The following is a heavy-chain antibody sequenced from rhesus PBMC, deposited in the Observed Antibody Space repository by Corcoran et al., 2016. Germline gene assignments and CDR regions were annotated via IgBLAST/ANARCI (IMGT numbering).Heavy chain of an antibody. J-gene: IGHJ4*01. CDR2: ISGSGGST. CDR1: GGSISDSY. CDR3: AREGSYDINAHFDY. D-gene: IGHD3-28*01. Sequence: QVQLQESGPGVVKPSETLSLTCAVSGGSISDSYRWSWIRQPPGKGLELIGRISGSGGSTDYNPSLKSRVTISPDTSKNQVSLKLSSVTAADTAVYYCAREGSYDINAHFDYWGQGVLVTVSS. V-gene: IGHV4-173*01.